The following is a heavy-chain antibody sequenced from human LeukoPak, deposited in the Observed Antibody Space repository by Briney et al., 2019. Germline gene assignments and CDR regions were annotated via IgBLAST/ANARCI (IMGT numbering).Heavy chain of an antibody. D-gene: IGHD3-22*01. J-gene: IGHJ4*02. Sequence: GGSLRLSCVGSGFTFRSHAMSWVCQAPEKGLEFVSGIYENGGTTYYADSVKGRFSISRDNSKNTLYLQMDSLRGEDTAVYYCAKDRDYYDSSGYYYWGQGTLVTVSS. V-gene: IGHV3-23*01. CDR2: IYENGGTT. CDR3: AKDRDYYDSSGYYY. CDR1: GFTFRSHA.